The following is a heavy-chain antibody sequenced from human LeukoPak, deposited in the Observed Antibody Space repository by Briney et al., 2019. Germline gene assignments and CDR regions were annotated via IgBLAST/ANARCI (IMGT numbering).Heavy chain of an antibody. J-gene: IGHJ5*02. D-gene: IGHD6-25*01. V-gene: IGHV4-34*01. CDR3: ARLSSSGPPGERFDP. CDR1: GGSFSGYY. CDR2: INHSGST. Sequence: SESLSLTCAVYGGSFSGYYWSWIHQPPGKGLEWIGVINHSGSTNNNPSLKSRVTISVDTSKNQFSLKLSSVTAADTAVYYCARLSSSGPPGERFDPWGQGTLVTVSS.